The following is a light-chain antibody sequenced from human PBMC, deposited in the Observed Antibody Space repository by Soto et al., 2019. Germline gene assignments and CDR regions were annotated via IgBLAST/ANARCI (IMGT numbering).Light chain of an antibody. Sequence: VLTQPASLSGSPGQSLTISCPGNSSYVGSYNLVSWYQQHPGKAPKLMIYEVSKRPSGVSNRFSGSKSGNTASLTISGLQAEDEADYYCCSYAGSSFYVFGTGTKVTVL. CDR1: SSYVGSYNL. J-gene: IGLJ1*01. V-gene: IGLV2-23*02. CDR3: CSYAGSSFYV. CDR2: EVS.